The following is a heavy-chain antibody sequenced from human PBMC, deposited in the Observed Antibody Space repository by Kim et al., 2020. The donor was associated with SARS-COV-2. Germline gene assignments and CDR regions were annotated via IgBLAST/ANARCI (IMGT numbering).Heavy chain of an antibody. V-gene: IGHV4-39*01. CDR1: GGSISSSSYY. CDR3: AIRGDYGDYVWFDP. CDR2: IYYSGST. Sequence: SETLSLTCTVSGGSISSSSYYWGWIRQPPGKGLEWIGSIYYSGSTYYNPSLKSRVTISVDTSKNQFSLKLSSVTAADTAVYYCAIRGDYGDYVWFDPWGQGTLVTVSS. D-gene: IGHD4-17*01. J-gene: IGHJ5*02.